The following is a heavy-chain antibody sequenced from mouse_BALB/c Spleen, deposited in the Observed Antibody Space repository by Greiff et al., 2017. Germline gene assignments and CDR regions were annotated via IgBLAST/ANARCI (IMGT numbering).Heavy chain of an antibody. V-gene: IGHV14-3*02. D-gene: IGHD2-14*01. Sequence: EVKLVESGAELVKPGASVKLSCTASGFNIKDTYMHWAKQRPEQGLEWIGRIDPANGNTKYDPKFQGKATITADTSSNTAYLQLSSLTSEDTAVYYCARAYYRYDWYFDVWGAGTTVTVSS. CDR3: ARAYYRYDWYFDV. J-gene: IGHJ1*01. CDR1: GFNIKDTY. CDR2: IDPANGNT.